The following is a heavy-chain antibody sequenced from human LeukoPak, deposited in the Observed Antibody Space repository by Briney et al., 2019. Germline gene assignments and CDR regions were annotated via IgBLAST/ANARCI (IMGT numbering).Heavy chain of an antibody. V-gene: IGHV4-59*08. CDR1: GGSISSYY. J-gene: IGHJ3*02. CDR2: IYYSGST. Sequence: SETLSLTCTVSGGSISSYYWSWIRRPPGKGLEWIGYIYYSGSTNYNPSLKSRVTISVDTSKNQFSLKLSSVTAADTAVYYCARQGDRGAFDIWGQGTMVTVSS. CDR3: ARQGDRGAFDI. D-gene: IGHD2-21*02.